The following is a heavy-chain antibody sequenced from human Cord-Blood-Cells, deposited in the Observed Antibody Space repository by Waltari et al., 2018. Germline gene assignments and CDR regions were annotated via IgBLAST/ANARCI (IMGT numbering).Heavy chain of an antibody. CDR3: ARVWGSYVDY. CDR1: GGSISSHY. J-gene: IGHJ4*02. D-gene: IGHD3-16*01. V-gene: IGHV4-59*11. CDR2: IYYSGST. Sequence: QVQLQESGPGLVKPSETLSLTCTVSGGSISSHYWSWIRQPPGKGLEWIGYIYYSGSTNYNPSLRGRGTISVDTSKNQFSLKRSSVTAADTAMYYCARVWGSYVDYSGQGTLVTVSS.